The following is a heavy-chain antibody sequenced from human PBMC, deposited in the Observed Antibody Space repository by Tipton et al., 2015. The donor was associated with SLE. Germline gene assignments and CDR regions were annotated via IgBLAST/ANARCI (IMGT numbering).Heavy chain of an antibody. V-gene: IGHV4-59*08. CDR2: IYYSGST. D-gene: IGHD3-16*01. CDR1: GGSISSYY. J-gene: IGHJ4*02. CDR3: AGGNFSLNY. Sequence: TLSLTCTVSGGSISSYYWSWIRQPPGKGLEWIGYIYYSGSTNYNPSLKSRVTISVDTSKNRFSLKLSSVTAADTAVYYCAGGNFSLNYWGQGTLVTVSS.